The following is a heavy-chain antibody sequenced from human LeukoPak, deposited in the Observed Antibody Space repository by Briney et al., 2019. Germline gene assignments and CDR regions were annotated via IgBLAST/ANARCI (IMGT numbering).Heavy chain of an antibody. CDR1: GGSLSGHY. J-gene: IGHJ4*02. D-gene: IGHD2-8*01. V-gene: IGHV4-34*01. CDR3: ASHRGDTNGPYDY. CDR2: INHSGST. Sequence: KPSETLSLTCAVYGGSLSGHYWSWIRQPPGKGLEWIGEINHSGSTNYNPSLKSRVTISVDTSNNQFSLKMNPVAAADTATYYCASHRGDTNGPYDYWGQGTLVTVSS.